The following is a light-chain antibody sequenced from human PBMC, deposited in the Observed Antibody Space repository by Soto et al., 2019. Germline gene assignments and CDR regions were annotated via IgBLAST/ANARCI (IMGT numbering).Light chain of an antibody. CDR3: QHYGGVWT. Sequence: DIQMTQSPSTLSASVGDRVTITCRASQSVGYWLAWYQQKPGKAPTFLVYDASNLHSGVPARFSGSGSGSEFILTISSLQPDDFATYHCQHYGGVWTFGQGTKVDI. V-gene: IGKV1-5*01. J-gene: IGKJ1*01. CDR2: DAS. CDR1: QSVGYW.